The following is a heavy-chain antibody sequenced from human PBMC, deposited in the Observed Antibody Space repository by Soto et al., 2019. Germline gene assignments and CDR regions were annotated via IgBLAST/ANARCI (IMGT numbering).Heavy chain of an antibody. J-gene: IGHJ4*02. CDR3: ARGPYSSGWYFDY. D-gene: IGHD6-19*01. CDR2: IWYDGSNK. V-gene: IGHV3-33*01. CDR1: GFTFSSYG. Sequence: QVQLVESGGGVVQPGRSLRLSCAASGFTFSSYGMHWVHQAPGKGLVWVAVIWYDGSNKYYADSVKGRFTISRDNSKKTLYLQMNSLRAEDTAVYYCARGPYSSGWYFDYWGQGTLVTVSS.